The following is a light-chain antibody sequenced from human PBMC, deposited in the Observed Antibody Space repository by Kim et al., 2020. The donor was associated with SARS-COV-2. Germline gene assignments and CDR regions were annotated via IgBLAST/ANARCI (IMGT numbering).Light chain of an antibody. CDR1: QSISSW. V-gene: IGKV1-5*03. CDR3: QQYNTSWT. J-gene: IGKJ1*01. Sequence: DIQMTQSPSTLSALVGDRVTITCRASQSISSWLAWYQQKPGKAPKLLIYQASYLESGVPSRFSGSGSGTEFTLTISSLQPDDFATYYCQQYNTSWTFGQGTKVDIK. CDR2: QAS.